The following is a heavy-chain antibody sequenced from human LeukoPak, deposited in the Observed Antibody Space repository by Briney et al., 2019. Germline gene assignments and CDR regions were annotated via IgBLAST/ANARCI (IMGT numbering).Heavy chain of an antibody. D-gene: IGHD3-22*01. CDR3: ASFDSSGYYFQFDP. V-gene: IGHV3-30*03. CDR1: GFTFSSYG. Sequence: PGRSLRLSCTASGFTFSSYGIHWVRQAPGKGLEWVAVISYDRSNKYYADSVKGRFTISRDNSKNTLYLQMNSLRAEDTAVYYCASFDSSGYYFQFDPWGQGTLVTVSS. J-gene: IGHJ5*02. CDR2: ISYDRSNK.